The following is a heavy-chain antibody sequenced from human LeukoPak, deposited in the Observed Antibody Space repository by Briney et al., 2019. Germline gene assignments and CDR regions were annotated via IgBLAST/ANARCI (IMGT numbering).Heavy chain of an antibody. Sequence: GASVKVSCKASGYDFTSLGITWVRRAPGQGLEWMGWISPYNGNTRYAQKFQGRVAMTTDTSTTTAYMELRGLRFNDTAVYYCARAGPGGGWYFDYWGQGTLVTVSS. CDR2: ISPYNGNT. J-gene: IGHJ4*02. D-gene: IGHD6-19*01. V-gene: IGHV1-18*01. CDR1: GYDFTSLG. CDR3: ARAGPGGGWYFDY.